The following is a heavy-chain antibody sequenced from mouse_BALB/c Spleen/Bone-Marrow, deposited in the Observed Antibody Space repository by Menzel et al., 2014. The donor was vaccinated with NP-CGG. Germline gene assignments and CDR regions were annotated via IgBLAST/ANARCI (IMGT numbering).Heavy chain of an antibody. CDR2: ISTYYGDA. V-gene: IGHV1-67*01. CDR1: GYTFTDYS. Sequence: QVQLKQSGAELVRPGVSVKISCKGSGYTFTDYSIHWVRQSHAKSLEWIGVISTYYGDANYNQKFKGKATMTVDKSSSTAYTELARLTSEDSAIYYCARRGSMDYWGQGTSVTVSS. CDR3: ARRGSMDY. J-gene: IGHJ4*01.